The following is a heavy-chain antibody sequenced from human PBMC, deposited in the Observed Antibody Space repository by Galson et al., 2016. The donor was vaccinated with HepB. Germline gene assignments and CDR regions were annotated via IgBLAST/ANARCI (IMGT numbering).Heavy chain of an antibody. V-gene: IGHV3-74*01. CDR1: GFAFSSHW. CDR2: INSDGTIS. D-gene: IGHD4-23*01. Sequence: SLRLSCAASGFAFSSHWMHWVRQDLGKGLVWVSRINSDGTISNYADSVKGRFTISRDNAKNTLYLQMNSLRAEDTAVYFCVGGHSVVPTTAYNWFDPWGRGTLVTVSS. J-gene: IGHJ5*02. CDR3: VGGHSVVPTTAYNWFDP.